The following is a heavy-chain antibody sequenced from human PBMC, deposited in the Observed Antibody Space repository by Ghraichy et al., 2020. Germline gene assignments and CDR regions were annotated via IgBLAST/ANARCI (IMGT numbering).Heavy chain of an antibody. V-gene: IGHV3-23*01. CDR1: GFTFSNYV. CDR3: AKGFGFSVGASDY. CDR2: ISVTGSNT. D-gene: IGHD1-26*01. J-gene: IGHJ4*02. Sequence: ETLSLTCAASGFTFSNYVMTWVRQAPGKGLEWVSSISVTGSNTYYADSVRGRFTISRDNSKNTVYLQMNSLRADDSAVYYCAKGFGFSVGASDYWGQGSLVTVSS.